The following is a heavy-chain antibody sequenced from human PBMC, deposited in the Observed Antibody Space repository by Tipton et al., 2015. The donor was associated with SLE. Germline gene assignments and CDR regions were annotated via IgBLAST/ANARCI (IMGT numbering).Heavy chain of an antibody. J-gene: IGHJ4*02. Sequence: SLRLSCVGSGSTFSTYNMNWVRQAPGKGLEWVAYISGTSTLIYYADSVKGRFTISKDNSKNTLYLRMNSLRAEDTAVYYCAKDRIAVVRMGVAHFWGQGTLVTVSS. V-gene: IGHV3-48*01. CDR3: AKDRIAVVRMGVAHF. CDR1: GSTFSTYN. D-gene: IGHD3-22*01. CDR2: ISGTSTLI.